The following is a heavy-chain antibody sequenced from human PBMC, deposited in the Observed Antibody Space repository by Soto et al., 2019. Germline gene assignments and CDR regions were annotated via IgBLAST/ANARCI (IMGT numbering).Heavy chain of an antibody. D-gene: IGHD2-15*01. CDR3: SKGCSDYTCYLDK. J-gene: IGHJ4*02. CDR1: GFSISSNY. V-gene: IGHV3-53*02. CDR2: VYSGGKT. Sequence: EVRLVETGGGLIQSGGSLRLSWIASGFSISSNYMAWVRQVPGKGLEWVSIVYSGGKTFYADSVKGRFTISRDNSKNTLYLQMNSLRGEDTAVYFCSKGCSDYTCYLDKWGQGTLVTVSS.